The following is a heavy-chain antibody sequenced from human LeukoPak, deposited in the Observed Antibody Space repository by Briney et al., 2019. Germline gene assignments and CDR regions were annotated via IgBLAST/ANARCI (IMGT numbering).Heavy chain of an antibody. D-gene: IGHD1-1*01. CDR2: ITLHSGDT. Sequence: GASVKVSCKASGYTFTVHYIHWVRQGPGQGLEWLGWITLHSGDTHYAQKYQGRLTMTSDTSISTGYMELSTLQFDDTAVYYCAREGQLGLDNWGQGTLVTVSS. CDR1: GYTFTVHY. V-gene: IGHV1-2*02. J-gene: IGHJ1*01. CDR3: AREGQLGLDN.